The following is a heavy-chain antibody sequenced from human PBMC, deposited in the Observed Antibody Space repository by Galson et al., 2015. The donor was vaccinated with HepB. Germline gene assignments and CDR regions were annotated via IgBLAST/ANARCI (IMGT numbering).Heavy chain of an antibody. D-gene: IGHD3-16*01. CDR3: AKLAPSQPVLGVYKYMDV. CDR2: ISQSGTT. CDR1: GDPMSTYY. V-gene: IGHV4-59*01. Sequence: SETLSLTCTVSGDPMSTYYWSWIRQPPGKGLEWIGHISQSGTTKYNPSLNSRVIISVDTSKNQFSLTLSSVTAADSAIYYCAKLAPSQPVLGVYKYMDVWGRGTTVTVSS. J-gene: IGHJ6*03.